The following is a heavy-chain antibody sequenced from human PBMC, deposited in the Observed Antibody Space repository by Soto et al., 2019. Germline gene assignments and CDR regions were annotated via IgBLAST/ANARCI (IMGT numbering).Heavy chain of an antibody. CDR2: MNPNSGNT. V-gene: IGHV1-8*01. D-gene: IGHD1-7*01. Sequence: GASVKVSCKASGYTFTSYDINWVRQATGQGLEWMGWMNPNSGNTGYAQKFQGRVTMTRNTSISTAYMELSSLRSEDTAVYYCARDCEAGTTGIYGMDVWGQGTTVTVSS. J-gene: IGHJ6*02. CDR3: ARDCEAGTTGIYGMDV. CDR1: GYTFTSYD.